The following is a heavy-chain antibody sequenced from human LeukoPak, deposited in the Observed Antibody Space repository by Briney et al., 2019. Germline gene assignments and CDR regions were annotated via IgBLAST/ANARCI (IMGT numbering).Heavy chain of an antibody. CDR3: TLRMGAAHFDY. J-gene: IGHJ4*02. CDR2: IYPGDSDT. CDR1: GYSFTNYR. V-gene: IGHV5-51*01. Sequence: GESLKISCKGSGYSFTNYRIGWVRQMPGKGLEWMGIIYPGDSDTRYSPSFQGQVTISADKSISTAYLQWSSLKASDTAMYYCTLRMGAAHFDYWGQGTLVTVSS. D-gene: IGHD2-15*01.